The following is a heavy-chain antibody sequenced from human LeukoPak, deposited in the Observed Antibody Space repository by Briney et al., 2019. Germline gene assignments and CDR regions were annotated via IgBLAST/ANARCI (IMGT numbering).Heavy chain of an antibody. V-gene: IGHV1-18*01. CDR2: ITAGNGNT. D-gene: IGHD5-18*01. J-gene: IGHJ3*02. CDR3: ARDSARGYSYGYNAFDI. Sequence: GASVKVSCKASGYNFRNYGIGWVRQAPRQGLEWMGWITAGNGNTNYAQKVQGRVTMTTDTSTSTAYMELRSLRSDDTAVYFCARDSARGYSYGYNAFDIWGQGKMVRVSS. CDR1: GYNFRNYG.